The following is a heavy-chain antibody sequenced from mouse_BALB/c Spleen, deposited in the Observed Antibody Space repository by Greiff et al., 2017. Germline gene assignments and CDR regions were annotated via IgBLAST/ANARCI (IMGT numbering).Heavy chain of an antibody. V-gene: IGHV5-12-2*01. J-gene: IGHJ3*01. D-gene: IGHD3-3*01. CDR2: ISNGGGST. CDR1: GFTFSSYT. CDR3: ARQGDGGFAY. Sequence: DVMLVESGGGLVQPGGSLKLSCAASGFTFSSYTMSWVRQTPEKRLEWVAYISNGGGSTYYPDTVKGRFTISRDNAKNTLYLQMSSLKSEDTAMYYCARQGDGGFAYWGQGTLVTVSA.